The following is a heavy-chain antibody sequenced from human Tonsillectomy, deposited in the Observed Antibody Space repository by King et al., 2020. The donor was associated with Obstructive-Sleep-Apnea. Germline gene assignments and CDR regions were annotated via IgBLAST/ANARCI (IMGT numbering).Heavy chain of an antibody. D-gene: IGHD6-6*01. CDR1: GFTFNSYG. J-gene: IGHJ5*02. CDR2: ISYDGSNK. Sequence: VQLVESGGGVVQPGRSLRLSCAASGFTFNSYGMHWVRQAPGKGLEWVAVISYDGSNKNYADSVKGRFTISRDNSKNTIYLKMNRLRAEDTAMYYGAKNEASISAVSTDPIAWGQGTLVTVSS. V-gene: IGHV3-30*18. CDR3: AKNEASISAVSTDPIA.